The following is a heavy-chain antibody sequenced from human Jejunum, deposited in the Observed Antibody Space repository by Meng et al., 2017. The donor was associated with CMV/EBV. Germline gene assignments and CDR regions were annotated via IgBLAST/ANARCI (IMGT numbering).Heavy chain of an antibody. Sequence: EGRLVDSGGGLVKPGGSLRLSLIGSGFTFSSYILNWVRQAPGKGLEWVSSISSSSRYINYADSVKGRFTISRDNAKNSRYLQMNSLRVEDTAIYYCARDIDHWGQGTLVTVSS. V-gene: IGHV3-21*01. CDR2: ISSSSRYI. J-gene: IGHJ5*02. CDR1: GFTFSSYI. CDR3: ARDIDH.